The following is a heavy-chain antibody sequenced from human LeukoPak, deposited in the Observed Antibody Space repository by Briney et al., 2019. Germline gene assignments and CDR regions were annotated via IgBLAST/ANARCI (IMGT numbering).Heavy chain of an antibody. CDR2: AYYSGST. V-gene: IGHV4-39*07. CDR1: GGSISSSSYY. CDR3: ARESVGGLGQWLPHFDY. J-gene: IGHJ4*02. D-gene: IGHD6-19*01. Sequence: SETLSLTCTVSGGSISSSSYYWGWIRQPPGKGLEWIGIAYYSGSTPYNASLKSRVTISVDTSKNQFSLKLSSVTAADTAVYYCARESVGGLGQWLPHFDYWGQGTLVTVSS.